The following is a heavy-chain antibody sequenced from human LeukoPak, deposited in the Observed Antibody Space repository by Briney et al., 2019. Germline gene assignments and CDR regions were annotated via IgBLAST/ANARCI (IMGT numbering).Heavy chain of an antibody. D-gene: IGHD3-3*01. CDR2: INPVGGGT. V-gene: IGHV1-2*02. J-gene: IGHJ6*03. CDR1: EYTFTGHY. CDR3: ARDGVTIRHPEYYYYYMDV. Sequence: SVKVSCKASEYTFTGHYIHWVRLAPGQGLEWMGWINPVGGGTNFAQKFQGRVTMTRDTFISTAYMELNSLRSDDTGIYYCARDGVTIRHPEYYYYYMDVWGKGTTVTVSS.